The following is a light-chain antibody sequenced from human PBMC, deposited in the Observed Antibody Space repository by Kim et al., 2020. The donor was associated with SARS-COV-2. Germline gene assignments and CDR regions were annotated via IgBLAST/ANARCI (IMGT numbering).Light chain of an antibody. V-gene: IGKV1-33*01. CDR1: QDISNY. CDR2: DAS. J-gene: IGKJ4*01. CDR3: QQYENLPLT. Sequence: DIQMTQSPSSLSASVGDRVIITCQASQDISNYLNWYQQKPGKAPKLLIYDASKLETGVPSRFSGRGYGTDFTLTIISLQPEDLATYYCQQYENLPLTFGGGTKLEI.